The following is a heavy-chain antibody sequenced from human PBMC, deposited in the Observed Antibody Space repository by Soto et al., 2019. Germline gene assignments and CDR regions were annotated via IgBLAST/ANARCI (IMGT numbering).Heavy chain of an antibody. D-gene: IGHD5-18*01. J-gene: IGHJ4*02. CDR2: ITPIYPTT. CDR3: ARNPRYSFPTSDDLDS. V-gene: IGHV1-69*13. CDR1: GGTFYSYT. Sequence: SVNVSCKASGGTFYSYTFSWVRQAPGQGLEWMGSITPIYPTTNYAERFQGRLTITADASTHTAYMDTTSMTSGDTAAYYCARNPRYSFPTSDDLDSWGKGTRVTVPS.